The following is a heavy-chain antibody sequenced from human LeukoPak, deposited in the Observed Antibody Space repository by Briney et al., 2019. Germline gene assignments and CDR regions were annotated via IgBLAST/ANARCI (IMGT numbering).Heavy chain of an antibody. CDR3: ARDTGDYVDY. Sequence: SETLSLTCTVSGGSISSGGYYWGWIRQPPGKGLEWIGSIYHSGSTYYNPSLKSRVTISVDTSKNQFSLKLSSVTAADTAVYYCARDTGDYVDYWGQGTLVTVSS. D-gene: IGHD1-14*01. CDR2: IYHSGST. V-gene: IGHV4-39*07. CDR1: GGSISSGGYY. J-gene: IGHJ4*02.